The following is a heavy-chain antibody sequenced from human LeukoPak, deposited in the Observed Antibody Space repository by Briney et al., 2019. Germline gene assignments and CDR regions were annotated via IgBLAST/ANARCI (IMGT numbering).Heavy chain of an antibody. J-gene: IGHJ6*02. D-gene: IGHD5-12*01. V-gene: IGHV1-69*01. CDR3: ATSPTRGYEKTYYYYGMDV. CDR1: GGTFSSYA. Sequence: SVKVSCKASGGTFSSYAISWVRQAPGQGLEWMGGIIPIFGTANYAQKFQGRVTITADESTSTAYMELSSLRSEDTAVYYCATSPTRGYEKTYYYYGMDVWGQGTTVTVSS. CDR2: IIPIFGTA.